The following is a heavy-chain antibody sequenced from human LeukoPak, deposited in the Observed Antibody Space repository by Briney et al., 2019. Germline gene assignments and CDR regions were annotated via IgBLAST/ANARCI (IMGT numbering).Heavy chain of an antibody. CDR3: ATCSLVGAPLFDY. Sequence: ASVKISCKVSGYTFTDYYMHWVQQATGKGLEWMGLVDPEDGETIYAEKFQGRVTITADTSTDTAYMELSSLRSEDTAVYYCATCSLVGAPLFDYWGQGTLVTVSS. CDR2: VDPEDGET. V-gene: IGHV1-69-2*01. D-gene: IGHD1-26*01. J-gene: IGHJ4*02. CDR1: GYTFTDYY.